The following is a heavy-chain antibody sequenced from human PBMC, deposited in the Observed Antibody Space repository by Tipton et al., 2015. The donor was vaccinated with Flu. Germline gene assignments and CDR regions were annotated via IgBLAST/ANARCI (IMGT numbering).Heavy chain of an antibody. J-gene: IGHJ4*01. CDR2: VYPSGSA. D-gene: IGHD3-10*01. CDR1: GGSISSGSYY. Sequence: TLSLTCTVSGGSISSGSYYWSWIRQPAGKGLEWIGRVYPSGSANYNPSLKSRVTISVDTSKNQFSLNLSSVTAADTAVYYCARGSGSGTDVTFYFWCQGTLDAVSS. V-gene: IGHV4-61*02. CDR3: ARGSGSGTDVTFYF.